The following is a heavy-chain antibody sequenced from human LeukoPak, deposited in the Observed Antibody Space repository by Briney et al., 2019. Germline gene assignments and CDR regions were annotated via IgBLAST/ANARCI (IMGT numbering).Heavy chain of an antibody. Sequence: GASLKISCKTSGYTFTSYWIGWVRQMPGKGLEWMGIIYPGDSDTRYSPSFQGQVTISADTSISTAYLPWSSLKASDTAMYYCARRCDILTGLNWFDPWGQGTLVTVSS. J-gene: IGHJ5*02. D-gene: IGHD3-9*01. V-gene: IGHV5-51*01. CDR2: IYPGDSDT. CDR1: GYTFTSYW. CDR3: ARRCDILTGLNWFDP.